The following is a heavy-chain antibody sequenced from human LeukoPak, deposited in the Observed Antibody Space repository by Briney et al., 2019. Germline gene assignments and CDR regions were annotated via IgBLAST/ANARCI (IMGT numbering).Heavy chain of an antibody. V-gene: IGHV4-39*07. CDR3: ASMRYYDFWSGQPNWFDP. CDR2: IYYSGST. J-gene: IGHJ5*02. CDR1: GGSISSSSYY. D-gene: IGHD3-3*01. Sequence: PSETLSLTCTVSGGSISSSSYYWGWIHQPPGKGLEWIGSIYYSGSTYYNPSLKSRVTISVDTSKNQFSLKLSSVTAADTAVYYCASMRYYDFWSGQPNWFDPWGQGTLVTVSS.